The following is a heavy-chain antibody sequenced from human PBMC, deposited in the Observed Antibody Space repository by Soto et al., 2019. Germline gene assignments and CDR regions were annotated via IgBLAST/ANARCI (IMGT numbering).Heavy chain of an antibody. CDR3: ARSYGPYYYDSSGYYYFDY. CDR2: IYYSGST. Sequence: SETLSLTCTVSGGSISSYYWSWIRQPPGKGLEWIGYIYYSGSTNYNPSLKSRVTISVDTSKNQFSLKLSSVTAADTAVYYCARSYGPYYYDSSGYYYFDYWGQGTLVTVSS. D-gene: IGHD3-22*01. J-gene: IGHJ4*02. V-gene: IGHV4-59*01. CDR1: GGSISSYY.